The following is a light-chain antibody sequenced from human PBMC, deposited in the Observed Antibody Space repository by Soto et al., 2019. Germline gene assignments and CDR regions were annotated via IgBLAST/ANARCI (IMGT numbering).Light chain of an antibody. CDR2: DAA. CDR3: KHRANWPLLT. CDR1: QTVDWS. J-gene: IGKJ4*01. V-gene: IGKV3-11*01. Sequence: LTQAPSTLAFAPGGRAILSCSASQTVDWSVACYQQKPGHPPRLLIYDAATRATGTPGRFSGSAYGTDFTLTNLSLAAEDLAFFFCKHRANWPLLTFGGGT.